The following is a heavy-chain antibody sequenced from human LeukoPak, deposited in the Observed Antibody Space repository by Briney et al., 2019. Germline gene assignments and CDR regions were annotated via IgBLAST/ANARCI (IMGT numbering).Heavy chain of an antibody. CDR1: GGSISSGGYY. J-gene: IGHJ5*02. Sequence: SETLSLTCTVSGGSISSGGYYWSWIRQPPGKGLEWIGYIYYSGSTNYNPSLKSRVTISVDTSKNQFSLKLSSVTAADTAVYYCARLEGYNWFDPWGQGTLVTVSS. D-gene: IGHD5-24*01. V-gene: IGHV4-61*08. CDR3: ARLEGYNWFDP. CDR2: IYYSGST.